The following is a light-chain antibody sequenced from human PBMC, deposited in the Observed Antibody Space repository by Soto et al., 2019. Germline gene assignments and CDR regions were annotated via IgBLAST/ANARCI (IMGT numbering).Light chain of an antibody. Sequence: QSVLTQPPSASGSPGQSVTISCTGTSSDVGPYNYVSWYQQHPGKAPKLMIYEVSKRPSGVPDRFSGSKSGNTASLTVSGLQADDEADYYCSSYAGSNNVVFGGGTKLTVL. V-gene: IGLV2-8*01. CDR3: SSYAGSNNVV. CDR2: EVS. CDR1: SSDVGPYNY. J-gene: IGLJ2*01.